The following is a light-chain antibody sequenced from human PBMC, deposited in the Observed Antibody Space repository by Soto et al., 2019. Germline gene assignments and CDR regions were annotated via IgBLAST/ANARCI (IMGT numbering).Light chain of an antibody. J-gene: IGLJ1*01. CDR2: VVS. Sequence: QSALTQPHSVSGSPGQSVTISCTGTSVDVGAYDFVSWYQQHPGKAPKLLIYVVSGRPSGVPDRFSGSKSGITASLTISGLQADDEADYYCSSYAGSYIYVFATGTKVTVL. CDR3: SSYAGSYIYV. V-gene: IGLV2-11*01. CDR1: SVDVGAYDF.